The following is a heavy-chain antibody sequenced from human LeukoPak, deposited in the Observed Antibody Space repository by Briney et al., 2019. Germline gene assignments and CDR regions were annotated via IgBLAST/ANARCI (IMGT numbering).Heavy chain of an antibody. CDR1: GGSFSRYY. Sequence: PSEALSLTCAVYGGSFSRYYWSWIRQSPGKGLEWIAEINHRGDTNYNPSVKSRVTISVDTSKNQFSLKVTSLTAADTAVYFCARGPTISETGYFDYWGQGTLVTVSS. CDR3: ARGPTISETGYFDY. V-gene: IGHV4-34*01. D-gene: IGHD1-1*01. CDR2: INHRGDT. J-gene: IGHJ4*02.